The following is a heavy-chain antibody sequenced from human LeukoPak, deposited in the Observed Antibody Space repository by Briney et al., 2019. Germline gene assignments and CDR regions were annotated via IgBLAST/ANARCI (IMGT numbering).Heavy chain of an antibody. CDR2: IYPSTNGT. Sequence: GASVKVSCRAVGYMFTDFHVHWVRQAPGQGLEWMGWIYPSTNGTKSAQRFQGRITLTRDTSISTVFMELKNLRSDDTAVYYCARERYSNDYWGQGTLVSVSS. V-gene: IGHV1-2*02. D-gene: IGHD2-21*01. CDR3: ARERYSNDY. J-gene: IGHJ4*02. CDR1: GYMFTDFH.